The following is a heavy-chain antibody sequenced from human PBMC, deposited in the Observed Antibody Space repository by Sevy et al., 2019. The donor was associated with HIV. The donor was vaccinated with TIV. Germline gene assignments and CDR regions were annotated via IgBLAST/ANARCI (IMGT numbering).Heavy chain of an antibody. Sequence: GGSLRLSCVVSGFSVSSNYMSWVRQAPGKGLEWVSNIYSDGRTYYADSVRGRFTISRDTSKNTVYLEMKSRRAEDTAVYYCTREATVLGEDNYYGMDVWGHGTTVTVSS. CDR3: TREATVLGEDNYYGMDV. CDR2: IYSDGRT. J-gene: IGHJ6*02. CDR1: GFSVSSNY. D-gene: IGHD3-16*01. V-gene: IGHV3-53*01.